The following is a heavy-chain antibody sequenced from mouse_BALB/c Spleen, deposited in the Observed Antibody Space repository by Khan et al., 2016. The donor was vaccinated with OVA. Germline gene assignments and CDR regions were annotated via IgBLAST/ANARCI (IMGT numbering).Heavy chain of an antibody. CDR3: AKGFWSYYYALDY. V-gene: IGHV2-6-5*01. J-gene: IGHJ4*01. CDR1: GFSLSDYG. Sequence: VQLQESGPGLVAPSQNLSITCTVSGFSLSDYGVSWIRQPPGKGLEWLGVIWGGGSTYYNSALKSRLSISKDNSKSQAFLKMSSLESDDTAVFYCAKGFWSYYYALDYWGQGTSVTVSP. CDR2: IWGGGST.